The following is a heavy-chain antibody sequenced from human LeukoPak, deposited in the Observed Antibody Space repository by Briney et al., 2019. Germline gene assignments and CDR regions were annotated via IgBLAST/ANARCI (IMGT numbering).Heavy chain of an antibody. CDR3: AVTKGSPPPTYFDY. J-gene: IGHJ4*02. Sequence: ASVKVSCKASGGTFSSYAISWVRQAPGQGLEWMGGIIPIFGTANYAQKFQGRVTITTDESTSTAYMELSSLRSEDTAVYYCAVTKGSPPPTYFDYWGQGTLVTVSS. CDR2: IIPIFGTA. D-gene: IGHD4-11*01. CDR1: GGTFSSYA. V-gene: IGHV1-69*05.